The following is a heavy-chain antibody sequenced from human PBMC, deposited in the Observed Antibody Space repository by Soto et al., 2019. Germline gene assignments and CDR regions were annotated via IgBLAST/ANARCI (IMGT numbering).Heavy chain of an antibody. Sequence: GGSLRLSCAASGFTFSSYWMHWVRQAPGKGLVWVSRINSDGSSTSYADSVKGRFTISRDNAKNTLYLQMNSLRAEDTAVYYCVRTSLVVAAATREDYWGQGTLVTVS. J-gene: IGHJ4*02. V-gene: IGHV3-74*01. D-gene: IGHD2-15*01. CDR1: GFTFSSYW. CDR2: INSDGSST. CDR3: VRTSLVVAAATREDY.